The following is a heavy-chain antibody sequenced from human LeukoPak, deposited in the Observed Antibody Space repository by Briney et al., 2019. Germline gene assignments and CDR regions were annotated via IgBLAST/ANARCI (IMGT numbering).Heavy chain of an antibody. CDR1: GYTFTSYY. CDR3: ARARYYYDSSGYYDY. V-gene: IGHV1-46*01. D-gene: IGHD3-22*01. CDR2: INPSGGST. J-gene: IGHJ4*02. Sequence: ASVKVSCKASGYTFTSYYMHWVRQAPGQGLEWMGIINPSGGSTSYAQKFQGRVTMTRDMSTSTVYMELSSLRSEDTAVYDCARARYYYDSSGYYDYWVEGTLVTVSS.